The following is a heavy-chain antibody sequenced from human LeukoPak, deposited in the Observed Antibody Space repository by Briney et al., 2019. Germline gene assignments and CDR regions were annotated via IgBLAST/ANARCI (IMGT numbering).Heavy chain of an antibody. V-gene: IGHV3-23*01. D-gene: IGHD3-3*01. Sequence: PGGSLRLSCAASGFTFSSYAISWARKPPGKGLEWVSAISGSGGSTYYADSVKGRFTISRDNSKNTLYLQMNSLRAEDTAVYYCAKDGGWRKFDPWGQGTLVTVSS. CDR3: AKDGGWRKFDP. CDR1: GFTFSSYA. CDR2: ISGSGGST. J-gene: IGHJ5*02.